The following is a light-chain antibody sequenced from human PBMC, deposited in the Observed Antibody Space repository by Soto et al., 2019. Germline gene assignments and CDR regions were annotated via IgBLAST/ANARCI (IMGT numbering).Light chain of an antibody. CDR1: QSVSRY. CDR2: GAS. V-gene: IGKV3D-15*01. CDR3: QQYNSWPPIT. Sequence: VLAQSPGSLSLSPGERATLSCRASQSVSRYLAWYQQKPGQAPRLFIYGASSRATGIPDRFSGSGSGTEFTLAISSLQSEDSAVYYCQQYNSWPPITFGQGTRLEIK. J-gene: IGKJ5*01.